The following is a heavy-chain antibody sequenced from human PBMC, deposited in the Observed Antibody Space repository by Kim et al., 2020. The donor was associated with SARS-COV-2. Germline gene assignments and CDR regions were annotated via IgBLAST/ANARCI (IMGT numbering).Heavy chain of an antibody. CDR3: ARDPGYSSSWPNWFDP. CDR2: ISSSGSTI. CDR1: GFTFSSYE. J-gene: IGHJ5*02. Sequence: GGSLRLSCAASGFTFSSYEMNWVRQAPGKGLEWVSYISSSGSTIYYADSVKGRFTISRDNAKNSLYLQMNSLRAEDTAVYYCARDPGYSSSWPNWFDPWGQGTLVTVSS. V-gene: IGHV3-48*03. D-gene: IGHD6-13*01.